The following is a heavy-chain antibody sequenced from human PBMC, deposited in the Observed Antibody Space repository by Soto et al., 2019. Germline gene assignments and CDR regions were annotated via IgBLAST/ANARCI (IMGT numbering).Heavy chain of an antibody. Sequence: QPQLVQSGPEVRKPGASVNFSCKASGYTFTTYGISWVRQAPGQGLEWMGWIGGYNGDSHNAQKYQGRLTMTRDTSTKTAYMELRSLRSDDTAVYYCARVGNNGWPLEYDYGGQGTLVIFSS. D-gene: IGHD2-8*01. CDR3: ARVGNNGWPLEYDY. J-gene: IGHJ4*02. V-gene: IGHV1-18*04. CDR1: GYTFTTYG. CDR2: IGGYNGDS.